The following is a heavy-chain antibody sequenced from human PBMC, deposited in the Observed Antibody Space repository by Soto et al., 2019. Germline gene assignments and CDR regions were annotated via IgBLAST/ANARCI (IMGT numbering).Heavy chain of an antibody. J-gene: IGHJ3*02. V-gene: IGHV1-18*01. CDR3: ARGTLGNSIGAFDI. CDR1: GYTFTSYG. D-gene: IGHD4-4*01. Sequence: ASVKVSCKASGYTFTSYGMSWVRQAHGQGLEWMGWISAYNGNTNYAQKLQGRVTMTTDTSTSTAYMELRSLRSDDTAVYYCARGTLGNSIGAFDIWGQGTMVTVSS. CDR2: ISAYNGNT.